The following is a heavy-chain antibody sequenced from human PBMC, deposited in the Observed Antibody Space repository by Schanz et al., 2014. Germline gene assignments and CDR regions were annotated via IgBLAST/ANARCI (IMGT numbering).Heavy chain of an antibody. D-gene: IGHD1-26*01. J-gene: IGHJ2*01. V-gene: IGHV3-21*04. Sequence: VQLVESGGGVVQPGRSLRLSCAASGFMFSSYGMHWVRQAPGKGLEWISFINTGSNYINYADSVKGRFTISRDNTKNSLFLQLNSLRADDTAVYYCARNRGSGGQNWYFDLWGRGTLXTVSS. CDR3: ARNRGSGGQNWYFDL. CDR2: INTGSNYI. CDR1: GFMFSSYG.